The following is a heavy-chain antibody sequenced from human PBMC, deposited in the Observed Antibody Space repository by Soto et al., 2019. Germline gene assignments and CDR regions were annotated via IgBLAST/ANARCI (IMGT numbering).Heavy chain of an antibody. D-gene: IGHD4-17*01. CDR1: GGTFSNFA. V-gene: IGHV1-69*01. CDR3: ARGSPTTVTTWFDP. CDR2: IIPVFGKA. Sequence: QLHLVQSGAEVKKPGSSVKVSCKASGGTFSNFAINWVRQAPGQGLEWMGGIIPVFGKAKYAQKFQGRVHFTADESTSTAYMEVNSLTSEDTAVYYCARGSPTTVTTWFDPWGQGTLVTVSS. J-gene: IGHJ5*02.